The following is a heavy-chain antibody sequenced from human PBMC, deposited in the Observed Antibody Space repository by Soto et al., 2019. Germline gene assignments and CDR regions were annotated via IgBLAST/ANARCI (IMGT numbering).Heavy chain of an antibody. D-gene: IGHD3-10*01. Sequence: QITLKESGPTLVKPTQTLTLTCSFSGFSLSTTGVGVGWIRQSPGKALEWLAIIYWDNDKRYSPSLKSTVTITKDTSKNPVVLTVTNMDTVDTGTYYCARSLWFGELHWGQGALVTVSS. V-gene: IGHV2-5*02. J-gene: IGHJ4*02. CDR1: GFSLSTTGVG. CDR2: IYWDNDK. CDR3: ARSLWFGELH.